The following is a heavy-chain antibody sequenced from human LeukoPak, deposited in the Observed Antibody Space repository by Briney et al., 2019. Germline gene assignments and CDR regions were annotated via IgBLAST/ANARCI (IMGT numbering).Heavy chain of an antibody. Sequence: SETLSLTCTVSGGSISSSIYYWGWIRQPPGKGLEWIGSIYYSGSTYYNPSLKSRVTISVDTSKNQFSLKLSSVTAADTAVYYCATGDSSGYYSAPMDYWGQGTLVTVSS. CDR2: IYYSGST. J-gene: IGHJ4*02. V-gene: IGHV4-39*01. D-gene: IGHD3-22*01. CDR1: GGSISSSIYY. CDR3: ATGDSSGYYSAPMDY.